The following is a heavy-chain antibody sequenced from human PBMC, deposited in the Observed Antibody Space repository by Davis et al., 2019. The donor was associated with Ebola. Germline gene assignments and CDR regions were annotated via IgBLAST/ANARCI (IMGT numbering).Heavy chain of an antibody. CDR2: IYYSGTT. CDR1: GGSISSYY. V-gene: IGHV4-59*01. CDR3: ARPARGGYKGQVGVDWYFDL. D-gene: IGHD5-24*01. Sequence: PGGSLRLSCTVSGGSISSYYWSWIRQPPGKGLEWIGYIYYSGTTSYNPSLKSRLTISIDTSKNQFSLKLSSVTAADTAVYYCARPARGGYKGQVGVDWYFDLWGRGTLVTVSS. J-gene: IGHJ2*01.